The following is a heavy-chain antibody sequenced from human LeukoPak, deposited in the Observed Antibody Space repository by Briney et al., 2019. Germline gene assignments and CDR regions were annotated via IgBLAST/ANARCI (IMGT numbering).Heavy chain of an antibody. CDR1: GGSFSSRSYY. CDR3: GRAGGFTGGYIF. Sequence: PSETLSLTCTFSGGSFSSRSYYWGWLRQPPGKGLEWIGSIYSSGSTYYNPSLKSRVTISVDTSKSQFSLKLSSVTAADTAVYYCGRAGGFTGGYIFWGQGTLVTVSS. CDR2: IYSSGST. V-gene: IGHV4-39*07. D-gene: IGHD2-8*02. J-gene: IGHJ4*02.